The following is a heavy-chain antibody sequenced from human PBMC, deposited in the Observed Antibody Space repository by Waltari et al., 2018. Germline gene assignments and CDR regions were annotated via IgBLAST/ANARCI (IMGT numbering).Heavy chain of an antibody. CDR1: GFTFSSYG. CDR2: IRYDGSNK. CDR3: AKDLGGTHAGRFDY. J-gene: IGHJ4*02. Sequence: QVQLVESGGGVVQPGGSLRLSCAASGFTFSSYGMHWVRQAPGKGLGWVAFIRYDGSNKYYADSVKGRFTISRDNSKNTLYLQMNSLRAEDTAVYYCAKDLGGTHAGRFDYWGQGTLVTVSS. D-gene: IGHD3-16*01. V-gene: IGHV3-30*02.